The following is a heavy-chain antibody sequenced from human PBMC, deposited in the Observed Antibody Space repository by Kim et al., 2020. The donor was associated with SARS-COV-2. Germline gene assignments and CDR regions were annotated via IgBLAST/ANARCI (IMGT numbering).Heavy chain of an antibody. D-gene: IGHD2-15*01. V-gene: IGHV4-39*02. J-gene: IGHJ4*03. CDR3: ALCFRSWCIDF. Sequence: SETLSLTCTVSGGSISSSSYYWSWQRPPTGLGLVWFGCICCSASTYYTLSLKVTITISISTSQNSFSLNPISATAAATALYSCALCFRSWCIDFWGQGT. CDR1: GGSISSSSYY. CDR2: ICCSAST.